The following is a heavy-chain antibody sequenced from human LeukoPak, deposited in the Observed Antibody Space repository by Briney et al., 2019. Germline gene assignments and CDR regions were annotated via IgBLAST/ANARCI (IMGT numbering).Heavy chain of an antibody. D-gene: IGHD3-22*01. Sequence: KPSETLSLTCAVSGYSISSGYYWGWIRQPPGKGLEWIGSIYHSGSTYYNPSLKSRVTISVDTSKNQFSLKLSSVTAADTAVYYCAKVSYYYDSSGYYEGLFDYWGQGTLVTVSS. V-gene: IGHV4-38-2*01. CDR1: GYSISSGYY. CDR2: IYHSGST. J-gene: IGHJ4*02. CDR3: AKVSYYYDSSGYYEGLFDY.